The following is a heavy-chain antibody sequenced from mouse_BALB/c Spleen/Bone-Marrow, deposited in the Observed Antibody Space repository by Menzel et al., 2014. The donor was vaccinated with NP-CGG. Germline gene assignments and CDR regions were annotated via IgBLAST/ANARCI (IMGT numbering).Heavy chain of an antibody. J-gene: IGHJ2*01. CDR2: INPESSTI. V-gene: IGHV4-1*02. CDR1: GFAFRRYW. D-gene: IGHD3-1*01. Sequence: LVESGGSLKFSCAASGFAFRRYWMSWVRQAPGKGLEWIGEINPESSTINYAPSLKYKFIISRDNAKNTLYLQMNKEGAEDTTLYVCARLGDFGYFADWGQGTTLAMSS. CDR3: ARLGDFGYFAD.